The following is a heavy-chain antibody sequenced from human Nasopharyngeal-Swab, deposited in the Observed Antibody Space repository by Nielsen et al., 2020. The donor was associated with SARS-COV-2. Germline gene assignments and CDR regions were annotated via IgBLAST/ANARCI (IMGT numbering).Heavy chain of an antibody. V-gene: IGHV4-38-2*02. CDR3: ARGGYSSGWVVF. D-gene: IGHD6-19*01. Sequence: SETLSLTCTVSGYSISSGYYWGWIRQPPGTGLEWFGSIYHSGSTYYNPSLKSRVTISVDTSKNQFSLKLSSVTAADTAVYYCARGGYSSGWVVFWGQGTLVTVSS. CDR2: IYHSGST. J-gene: IGHJ4*02. CDR1: GYSISSGYY.